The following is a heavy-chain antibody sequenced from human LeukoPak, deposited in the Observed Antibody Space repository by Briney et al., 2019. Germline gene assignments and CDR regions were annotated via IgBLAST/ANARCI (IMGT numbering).Heavy chain of an antibody. V-gene: IGHV1-69*01. D-gene: IGHD2-2*01. CDR1: GGTFSSYA. CDR3: ARGRDTCGTSCCVQNWFDP. Sequence: ASVKVSFKASGGTFSSYAISWVRQAPGQGLEWMGGIIPIFGTANYAQKFQGRVTITADESTSTAYMELSSLRSEDTAVYYCARGRDTCGTSCCVQNWFDPWGQGTLVTVSS. CDR2: IIPIFGTA. J-gene: IGHJ5*02.